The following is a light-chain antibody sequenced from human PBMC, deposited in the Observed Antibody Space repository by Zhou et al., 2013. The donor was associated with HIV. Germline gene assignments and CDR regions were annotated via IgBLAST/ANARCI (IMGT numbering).Light chain of an antibody. Sequence: DIQMTQSPSTLSASVGDRVTITCRASQSISTWVAWYQQKPGKAPKLLIYKASTLQSGVSSRFSGSGSGTEFTLTISSLQPDDFATYYCQHYNYNSWTFGQGTKVEIK. J-gene: IGKJ1*01. V-gene: IGKV1-5*03. CDR2: KAS. CDR3: QHYNYNSWT. CDR1: QSISTW.